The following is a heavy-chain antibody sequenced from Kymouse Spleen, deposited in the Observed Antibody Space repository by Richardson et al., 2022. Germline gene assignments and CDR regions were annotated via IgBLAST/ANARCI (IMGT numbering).Heavy chain of an antibody. V-gene: IGHV3-30*18. Sequence: QVQLVESGGGVVQPGRSLRLSCAASGFTFSSYGMHWVRQAPGKGLEWVAVISYDGSNKYYADSVKGRFTISRDNSKNTLYLQMNSLRAEDTAVYYCAKDRRAARPLWYYYYGMDVWGQGTTVTVSS. D-gene: IGHD6-6*01. CDR3: AKDRRAARPLWYYYYGMDV. CDR2: ISYDGSNK. J-gene: IGHJ6*02. CDR1: GFTFSSYG.